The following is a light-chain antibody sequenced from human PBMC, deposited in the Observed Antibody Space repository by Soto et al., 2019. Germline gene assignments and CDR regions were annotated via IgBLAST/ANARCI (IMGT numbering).Light chain of an antibody. Sequence: QSVLTQPPSVSGAPGQRVTISCTGSSSNIGAGYDVHWYQQLPGTAPKLLIYGNSNRPSGVPDRFSGSKSGAAASLAITGLQAADEADYYCQSYVRSVRAVVFGGGTKLAVL. CDR3: QSYVRSVRAVV. J-gene: IGLJ2*01. V-gene: IGLV1-40*01. CDR1: SSNIGAGYD. CDR2: GNS.